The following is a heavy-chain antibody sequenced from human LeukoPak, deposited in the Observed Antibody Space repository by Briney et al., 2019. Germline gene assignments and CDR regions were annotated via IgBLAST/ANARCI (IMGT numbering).Heavy chain of an antibody. J-gene: IGHJ4*02. D-gene: IGHD2-15*01. CDR3: ARALGPFQTYCSGGSCLYY. Sequence: ASVKVSCKASGYTFTGYYMHWVRQAPGQGLEWMGWINPNSGGTNYAQKFQGWVTMTRDTSISTAYMELSRLRSDDTAVYYCARALGPFQTYCSGGSCLYYWGQGTLVTVSS. CDR2: INPNSGGT. CDR1: GYTFTGYY. V-gene: IGHV1-2*04.